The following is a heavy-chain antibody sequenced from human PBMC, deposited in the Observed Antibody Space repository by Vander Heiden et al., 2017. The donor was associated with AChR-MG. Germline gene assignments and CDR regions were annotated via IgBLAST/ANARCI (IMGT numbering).Heavy chain of an antibody. V-gene: IGHV3-30-3*01. Sequence: QVQLVEPGGGVVQPGKSLRLSCITHGFALSRFAVHWVRQAPGKGLEWVAVISDDGSSKYYADSVKGRCTISRDNSKKAVDLQMNSLRAEDSAVYYCARDRLTATTSFDYWGQGTLVTVSS. CDR2: ISDDGSSK. D-gene: IGHD4-17*01. J-gene: IGHJ4*02. CDR1: GFALSRFA. CDR3: ARDRLTATTSFDY.